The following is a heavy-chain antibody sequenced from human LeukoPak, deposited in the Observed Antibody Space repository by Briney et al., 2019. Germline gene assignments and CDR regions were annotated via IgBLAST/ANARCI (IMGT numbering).Heavy chain of an antibody. Sequence: PGGSLRLSCAASGFTFTAAWTSWVRQAPGKGLEWVGRIESKSDGGTTYYAAPVKGRFTISRDDLKNTLYLQMNSLKTEDTAVYFCTLDDVGLAPDYWGQGTLVTVSS. J-gene: IGHJ4*02. D-gene: IGHD3-16*01. CDR1: GFTFTAAW. CDR3: TLDDVGLAPDY. V-gene: IGHV3-15*04. CDR2: IESKSDGGTT.